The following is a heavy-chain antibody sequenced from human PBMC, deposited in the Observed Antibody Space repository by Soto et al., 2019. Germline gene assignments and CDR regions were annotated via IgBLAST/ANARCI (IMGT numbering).Heavy chain of an antibody. CDR2: IYHSGST. CDR1: GASFSTYY. V-gene: IGHV4-59*12. Sequence: SETLSLTCTVSGASFSTYYWTWISQPPGTGLEWIGYIYHSGSTYYNPSLKSRVTISVDRSKNQFSLKLSSVTAADTAVYYCARVPEVWGQGTTVTVSS. J-gene: IGHJ6*02. CDR3: ARVPEV.